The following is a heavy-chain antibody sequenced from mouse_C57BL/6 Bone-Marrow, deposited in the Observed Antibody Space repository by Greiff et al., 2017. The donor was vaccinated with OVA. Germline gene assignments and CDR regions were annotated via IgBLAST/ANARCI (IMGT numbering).Heavy chain of an antibody. D-gene: IGHD1-1*01. CDR3: ARKGCCGRNY. J-gene: IGHJ2*01. CDR1: GYAFTNYL. CDR2: INPGSGGT. Sequence: VQLQQSGAELVRPGPSVKVSCKASGYAFTNYLIEWVKQRPGQGLEWIGVINPGSGGTNYNEKFKGKATLTADKSSSTAYMQLSSLTSVDSAVYFGARKGCCGRNYWGKGTTLTVSS. V-gene: IGHV1-54*01.